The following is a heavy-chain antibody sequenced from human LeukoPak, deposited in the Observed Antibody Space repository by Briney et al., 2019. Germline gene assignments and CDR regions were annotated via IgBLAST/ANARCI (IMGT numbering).Heavy chain of an antibody. CDR2: ISSSSSTI. J-gene: IGHJ4*02. CDR1: GFTFRDAW. CDR3: ARDFNTAFDY. Sequence: PGGSLRLSCAASGFTFRDAWMTWVRQAPGKGLEWVSYISSSSSTIYYADSVKGRFTISRDNAKNSLYLQMNSLRAEDTAVYYCARDFNTAFDYWGQGTLVTVSS. D-gene: IGHD5-18*01. V-gene: IGHV3-48*01.